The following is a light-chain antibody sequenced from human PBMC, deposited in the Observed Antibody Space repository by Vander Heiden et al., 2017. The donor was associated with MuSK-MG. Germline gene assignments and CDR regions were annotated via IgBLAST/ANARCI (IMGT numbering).Light chain of an antibody. Sequence: EIVLTQSPATLSLSPGERATLSCRASQSVSSYLAWYQQKPGQAPRLLIYDVSDRATGIPARFSGSGSGTDFTLTISSLEPEDFAVYYCQQRSNWPFTFGPGTNVDIK. CDR2: DVS. J-gene: IGKJ3*01. CDR1: QSVSSY. V-gene: IGKV3-11*01. CDR3: QQRSNWPFT.